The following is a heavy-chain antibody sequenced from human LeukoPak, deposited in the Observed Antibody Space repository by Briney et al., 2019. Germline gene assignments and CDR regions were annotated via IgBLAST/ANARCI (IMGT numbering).Heavy chain of an antibody. D-gene: IGHD3-10*01. Sequence: GASVEVSFKVSGYTLTELSMHWVRQAPGKGLEWMGGFDPEDGETIYAQKFQGRVTMTEDTSTDTAYMELSSLRSEDTAVYYCVPYGSGSYPLDYWGQGTLVTVSP. J-gene: IGHJ4*02. CDR2: FDPEDGET. V-gene: IGHV1-24*01. CDR1: GYTLTELS. CDR3: VPYGSGSYPLDY.